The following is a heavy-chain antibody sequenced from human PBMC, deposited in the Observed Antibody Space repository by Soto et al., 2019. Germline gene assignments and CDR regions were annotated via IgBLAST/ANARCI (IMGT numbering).Heavy chain of an antibody. J-gene: IGHJ6*03. CDR1: GGSFSGYY. CDR2: INHSGST. CDR3: ARAGAIFGVLHYMDV. V-gene: IGHV4-34*01. D-gene: IGHD3-3*01. Sequence: SETLSLTCAVYGGSFSGYYWSWIRQPPGKGLEWIGEINHSGSTNYNPSLKSRVTISVDTSKNQFSLKLSSVTAADTAVYYCARAGAIFGVLHYMDVWGKGTTVT.